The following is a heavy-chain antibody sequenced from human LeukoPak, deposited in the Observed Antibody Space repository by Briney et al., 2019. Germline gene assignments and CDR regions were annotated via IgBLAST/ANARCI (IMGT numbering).Heavy chain of an antibody. CDR1: GFSFSGSW. CDR2: MNPDGSTI. CDR3: ARDPLNGALDI. V-gene: IGHV3-7*01. J-gene: IGHJ3*02. Sequence: GGSLRLSCAASGFSFSGSWMSWVRQLPGKGLEWLADMNPDGSTIVYVDSVKGRFTISRNNAKNSVYLQMDGLRAEDTAVYYCARDPLNGALDIWGQGTLVTVSS.